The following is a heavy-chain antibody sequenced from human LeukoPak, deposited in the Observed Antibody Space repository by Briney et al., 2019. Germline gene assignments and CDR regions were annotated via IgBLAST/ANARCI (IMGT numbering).Heavy chain of an antibody. D-gene: IGHD2/OR15-2a*01. Sequence: PGGSLRLSCAASGITLNTYWISWVRQAPGKGLEWLATINQDGGEKSYVDSVKGRFTISRDNAKNSLFLQMNSLRAEDTAVYYCTTFYTRLTDYWGQGTLVTVSS. CDR1: GITLNTYW. V-gene: IGHV3-7*05. CDR2: INQDGGEK. CDR3: TTFYTRLTDY. J-gene: IGHJ4*02.